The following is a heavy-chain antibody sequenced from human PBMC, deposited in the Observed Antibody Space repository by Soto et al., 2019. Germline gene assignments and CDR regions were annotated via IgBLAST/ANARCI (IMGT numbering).Heavy chain of an antibody. D-gene: IGHD2-15*01. V-gene: IGHV4-34*01. J-gene: IGHJ5*02. CDR1: GGYFSGYY. Sequence: PSETLSLTCAVYGGYFSGYYWIWIRQPPGKGLEWIGEINHSGSTNYNPSLKSRVTISVDTSKNQFSLKLSSVTAADTAVYYCARGRRDVVVVDATLVWFDPWGQGTLVTVSS. CDR2: INHSGST. CDR3: ARGRRDVVVVDATLVWFDP.